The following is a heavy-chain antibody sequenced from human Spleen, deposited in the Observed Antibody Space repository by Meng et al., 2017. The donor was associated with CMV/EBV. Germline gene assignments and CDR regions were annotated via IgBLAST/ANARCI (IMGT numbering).Heavy chain of an antibody. CDR2: IYYSGST. D-gene: IGHD2-15*01. Sequence: QVSGPGLVNPSQTLSLTCTVSGGSISSVDYYWSWIRPPPGKGLEWMGYIYYSGSTYYNPSLKSRVTISVDTSKNQFSLKLSSVTAADTAVYYCARDIGSLFDPWGQGTLVTVSS. CDR1: GGSISSVDYY. CDR3: ARDIGSLFDP. V-gene: IGHV4-30-4*08. J-gene: IGHJ5*02.